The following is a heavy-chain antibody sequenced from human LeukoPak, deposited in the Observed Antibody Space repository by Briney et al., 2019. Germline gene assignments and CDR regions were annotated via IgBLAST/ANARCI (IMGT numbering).Heavy chain of an antibody. V-gene: IGHV1-69*04. CDR2: IIPILGIA. CDR3: ATPHDYGDSEYLQH. CDR1: GGTFSSYA. D-gene: IGHD4-17*01. Sequence: SVRVSCKASGGTFSSYAISWVRQAPGQGLEWMGRIIPILGIANYAQKFQGRVTITADKSTSTAYMELSSLRSEDTAVYYCATPHDYGDSEYLQHWGQGTLVTVSS. J-gene: IGHJ1*01.